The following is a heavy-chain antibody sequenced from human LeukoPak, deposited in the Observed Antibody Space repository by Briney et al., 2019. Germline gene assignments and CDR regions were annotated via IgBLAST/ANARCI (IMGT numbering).Heavy chain of an antibody. Sequence: ASVKVSCKASGYTFTGYYIHWVRQAPGQGLEWMGWINPNSGGTNYAQKFQGRVTMTRDTSISTAYMELSRLRSDDTAVYFCARVPLANYYDSSGYQYFQHWGQGTLVTVPS. D-gene: IGHD3-22*01. J-gene: IGHJ1*01. CDR1: GYTFTGYY. V-gene: IGHV1-2*02. CDR2: INPNSGGT. CDR3: ARVPLANYYDSSGYQYFQH.